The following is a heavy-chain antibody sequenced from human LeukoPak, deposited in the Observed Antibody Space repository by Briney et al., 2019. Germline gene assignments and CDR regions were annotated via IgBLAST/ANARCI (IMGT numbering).Heavy chain of an antibody. CDR3: ARQNYDRTFDY. V-gene: IGHV4-39*01. CDR2: IYHSGTT. CDR1: GGSISSSNYY. D-gene: IGHD3-22*01. Sequence: SETLSLTCTVSGGSISSSNYYWGWIRQPPGKGLEWIVSIYHSGTTYYNPSLKSRVTISVDTSKNQFSLKLSSVTAADTAVYYCARQNYDRTFDYWGQGTLVTVSS. J-gene: IGHJ4*02.